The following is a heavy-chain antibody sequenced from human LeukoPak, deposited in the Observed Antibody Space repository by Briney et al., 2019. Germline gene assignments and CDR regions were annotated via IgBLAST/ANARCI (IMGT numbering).Heavy chain of an antibody. D-gene: IGHD5-18*01. CDR1: GGSISSGGYS. CDR2: IYHSGST. Sequence: PSETLSLTCAVSGGSISSGGYSWSWIRQPPGKGLEWIGYIYHSGSTYYNPSLKSRVTISVDRSKNQFSLKLSSVTAADTAVYYCARGSVERFGYCYGPFDYWGQGTLVTASS. V-gene: IGHV4-30-2*01. J-gene: IGHJ4*02. CDR3: ARGSVERFGYCYGPFDY.